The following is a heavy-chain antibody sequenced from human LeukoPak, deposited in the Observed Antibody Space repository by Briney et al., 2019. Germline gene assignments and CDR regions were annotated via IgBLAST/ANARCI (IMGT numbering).Heavy chain of an antibody. Sequence: SETLSLTCAVYGGSFSGYYWSWIRQPPGKGLGWIGEINHSGSTNYNPSLKSRVTISVDTSKNQFSLKLSSVTAADTAVYYCARLSEYSRSFDYWGQGTLVTVSS. V-gene: IGHV4-34*01. CDR2: INHSGST. D-gene: IGHD6-6*01. CDR3: ARLSEYSRSFDY. CDR1: GGSFSGYY. J-gene: IGHJ4*02.